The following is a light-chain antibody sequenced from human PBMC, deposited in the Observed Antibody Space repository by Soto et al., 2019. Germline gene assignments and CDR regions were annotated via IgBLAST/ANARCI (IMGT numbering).Light chain of an antibody. CDR1: QSVTSNY. J-gene: IGKJ4*01. Sequence: DIVLTQSPATLSLSPGERAALSCRASQSVTSNYLAWYQQKPGQAPSLIIYGTSIKATGISDRFSGSGSGTDFTLTISRLKPEDVAVYFCQQYGSSPVTFGGGTRVE. V-gene: IGKV3-20*01. CDR3: QQYGSSPVT. CDR2: GTS.